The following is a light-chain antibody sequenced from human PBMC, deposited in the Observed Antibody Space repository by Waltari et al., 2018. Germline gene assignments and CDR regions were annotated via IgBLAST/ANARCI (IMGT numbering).Light chain of an antibody. V-gene: IGKV3-11*01. Sequence: EIVLTQAPATLSLSPGERATLSCRTSQSIADYLAWYQHKPGQSPRLLIYDVSNRVTGIPVRFSGSGSGTDFTLTITSLEPEDFAVYYCQQRSNWPRVSFGQGTKLEIK. CDR1: QSIADY. J-gene: IGKJ2*01. CDR3: QQRSNWPRVS. CDR2: DVS.